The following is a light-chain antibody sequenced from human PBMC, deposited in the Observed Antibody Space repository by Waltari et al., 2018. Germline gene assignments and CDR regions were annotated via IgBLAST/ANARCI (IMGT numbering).Light chain of an antibody. Sequence: EIVLTQAPATLSFSPGDRATLSCRASQIIQTFLAWYQQKPGQAPRLLIYNSSLRASGVPVRFSGSGSGTDLTLTISHLEPEDFAFYFCQHRDNWLFTFGPGTKVEIK. CDR1: QIIQTF. CDR2: NSS. CDR3: QHRDNWLFT. V-gene: IGKV3-11*01. J-gene: IGKJ3*01.